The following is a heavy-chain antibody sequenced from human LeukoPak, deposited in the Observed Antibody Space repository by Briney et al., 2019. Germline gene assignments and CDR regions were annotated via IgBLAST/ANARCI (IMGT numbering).Heavy chain of an antibody. D-gene: IGHD2-8*01. CDR3: AKSANSEGAPDAFDI. CDR1: GKRLSGLS. J-gene: IGHJ3*02. V-gene: IGHV1-24*01. Sequence: ASVKVSCKVSGKRLSGLSMAWVRQAPGKGLEWMGGFDPEVDKIRLAQKFQGRVTMTEDTSTDTAYMELNSLRSDDTAVYYCAKSANSEGAPDAFDIWGQGTMVTVSS. CDR2: FDPEVDKI.